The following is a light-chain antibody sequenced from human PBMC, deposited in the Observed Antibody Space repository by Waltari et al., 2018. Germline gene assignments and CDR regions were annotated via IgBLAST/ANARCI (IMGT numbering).Light chain of an antibody. J-gene: IGKJ3*01. Sequence: DIVMTQSPDSLAVSLGERATIKCKSGQSLLYRANNRNYLAWYQQKPGQPPKRLLYWASTRVSGVPDRFSGGGSGTDFTLTISSLQAADVAVYYCQQYFDTPSFGPGTKVEIK. CDR1: QSLLYRANNRNY. CDR2: WAS. V-gene: IGKV4-1*01. CDR3: QQYFDTPS.